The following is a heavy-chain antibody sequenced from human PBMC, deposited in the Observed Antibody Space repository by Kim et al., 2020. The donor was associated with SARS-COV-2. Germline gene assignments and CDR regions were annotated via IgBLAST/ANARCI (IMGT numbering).Heavy chain of an antibody. CDR1: GGSISSSSYY. CDR3: ARRDSRAIHAFDI. Sequence: SETLSLTCTVSGGSISSSSYYWGWIRQPPGKGLEWIGSIYYSGGTYYNSSLKSRVTISVDTSKNQLSLKLSSVTAADTAVYYCARRDSRAIHAFDIWGQGTMVTVSS. D-gene: IGHD3-22*01. J-gene: IGHJ3*02. V-gene: IGHV4-39*01. CDR2: IYYSGGT.